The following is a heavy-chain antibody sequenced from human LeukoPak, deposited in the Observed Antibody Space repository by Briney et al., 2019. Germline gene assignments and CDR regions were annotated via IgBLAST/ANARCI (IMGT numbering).Heavy chain of an antibody. CDR2: INPNSGGT. CDR1: GYTFTGYY. Sequence: ASEKVSCKASGYTFTGYYMHWVRQAPGQGLEWMGWINPNSGGTNYAQNFQGRVTMTRDTSISTAYMELSRLRSDDAAVYYWARTSSMIVVVRNLPPPVHWGQGTLVTVSS. J-gene: IGHJ4*02. D-gene: IGHD3-22*01. V-gene: IGHV1-2*02. CDR3: ARTSSMIVVVRNLPPPVH.